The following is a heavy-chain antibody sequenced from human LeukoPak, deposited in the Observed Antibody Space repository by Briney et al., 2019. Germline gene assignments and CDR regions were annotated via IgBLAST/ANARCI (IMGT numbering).Heavy chain of an antibody. CDR2: IYHSGST. V-gene: IGHV4-39*07. J-gene: IGHJ6*03. Sequence: PSETLSLTCTVSGVSISSSNSYWGWVRQPPGKGLEWIEEIYHSGSTNYNPSLKSRVTISVDKSKNQFSLKLSSLTAADTAVYYCARAFRLWSLYYMDVWGKGTTVTVSS. CDR3: ARAFRLWSLYYMDV. CDR1: GVSISSSNSY. D-gene: IGHD5-18*01.